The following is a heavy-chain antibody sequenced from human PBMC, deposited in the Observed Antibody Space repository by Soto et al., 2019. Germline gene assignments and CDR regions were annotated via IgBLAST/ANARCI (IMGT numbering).Heavy chain of an antibody. CDR2: ISGNGSST. V-gene: IGHV3-23*01. CDR3: VATGYCSGGSCYSDSYYYYMDV. Sequence: PGGSLRLSCAASGFTFSSYAMSWVRQAPGKGLEWVSAISGNGSSTYYADSVKGRFTISRDNAKNTLYLQMNSLRAEDTAVYYCVATGYCSGGSCYSDSYYYYMDVWGKGTTVTVSS. D-gene: IGHD2-15*01. CDR1: GFTFSSYA. J-gene: IGHJ6*03.